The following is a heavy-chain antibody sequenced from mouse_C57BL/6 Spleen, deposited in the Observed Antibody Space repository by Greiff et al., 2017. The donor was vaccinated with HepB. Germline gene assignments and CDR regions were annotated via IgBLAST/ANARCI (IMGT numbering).Heavy chain of an antibody. Sequence: VKLQESGPELVKPGASVKISCKASGYAFSSSWMNWVKQRPGKGLEWIGRIYPGDGDTNYNGKFKGKATLTADKSSSTAYMQLSSLTSEDSAVYFCASGSSYGYWGQGTTLTVSS. CDR3: ASGSSYGY. CDR1: GYAFSSSW. V-gene: IGHV1-82*01. CDR2: IYPGDGDT. D-gene: IGHD1-1*01. J-gene: IGHJ2*01.